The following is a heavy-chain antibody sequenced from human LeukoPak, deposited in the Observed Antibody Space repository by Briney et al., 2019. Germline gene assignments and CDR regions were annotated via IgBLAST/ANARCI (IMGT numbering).Heavy chain of an antibody. J-gene: IGHJ4*02. CDR2: IWYDGSNK. CDR1: GFTFSSYG. Sequence: GRSLRLSCAASGFTFSSYGMHWVRRAPGKGLEWVAVIWYDGSNKYYADSVKGRFTISRDNSKNTLYLQINSLRAEDTAVYYCAKDRSSGWYSRTVDYWGQGTLVTVSS. V-gene: IGHV3-33*06. CDR3: AKDRSSGWYSRTVDY. D-gene: IGHD6-19*01.